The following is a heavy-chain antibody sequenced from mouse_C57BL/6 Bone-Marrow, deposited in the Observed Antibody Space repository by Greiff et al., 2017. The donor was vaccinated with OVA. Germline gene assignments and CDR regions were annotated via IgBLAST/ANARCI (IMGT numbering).Heavy chain of an antibody. V-gene: IGHV5-12*01. Sequence: EVKLVESGGGLVQPGGSLKLSCAASGFTFSDYYMYWVRQTPEKRLEWVAYISNGGGSTYYPDTVKGRFTITRDNAKNTLYRQMSRLKSEDTAMYYCARHDTRYFDVWGTGTTVTVSS. CDR2: ISNGGGST. CDR3: ARHDTRYFDV. J-gene: IGHJ1*03. CDR1: GFTFSDYY.